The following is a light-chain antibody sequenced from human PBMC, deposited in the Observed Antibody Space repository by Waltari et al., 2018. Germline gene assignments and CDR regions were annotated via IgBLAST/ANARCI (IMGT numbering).Light chain of an antibody. Sequence: QTVVTQEPSLSVSPGGTVTLTFALRSGSLSCTFYARWYQQSPGQTPRTLVYKANIRSSGVPDRFSGSVLGNKAVLIITGAQAEDESTYYCLLYMGSGIWVFGGGTKVTVL. J-gene: IGLJ3*02. CDR1: SGSLSCTFY. CDR3: LLYMGSGIWV. CDR2: KAN. V-gene: IGLV8-61*01.